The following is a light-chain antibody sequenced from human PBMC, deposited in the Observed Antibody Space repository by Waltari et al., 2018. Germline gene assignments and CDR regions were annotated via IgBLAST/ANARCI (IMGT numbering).Light chain of an antibody. CDR2: DKN. V-gene: IGLV3-19*01. CDR3: HSRDASGVGGS. J-gene: IGLJ2*01. CDR1: SLRRDY. Sequence: SSELTQNPAVSVAMGQTVRITCQGDSLRRDYASWYQQRPGQAPRLVMYDKNNRPSGVPDRFSGSNSHNTASLTITGAQAEDEASYYCHSRDASGVGGSFGGGTKLTVL.